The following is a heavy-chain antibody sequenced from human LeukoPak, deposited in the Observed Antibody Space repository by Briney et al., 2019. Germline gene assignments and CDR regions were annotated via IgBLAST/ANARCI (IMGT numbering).Heavy chain of an antibody. D-gene: IGHD3-10*01. CDR3: VKGDTSGSYFKAFDY. CDR2: ISSDGSST. V-gene: IGHV3-74*01. Sequence: GGSLRLLCGSSGFTLSKYWMHGVRQAPGKGLVWVSRISSDGSSTYYADSVRGRFTISRDNSKNTLYLQMNSLRVEVTAVFYCVKGDTSGSYFKAFDYWGQGTLVTVSS. CDR1: GFTLSKYW. J-gene: IGHJ4*02.